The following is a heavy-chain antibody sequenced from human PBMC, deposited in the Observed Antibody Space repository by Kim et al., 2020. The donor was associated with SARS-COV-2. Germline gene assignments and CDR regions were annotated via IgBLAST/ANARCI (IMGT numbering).Heavy chain of an antibody. CDR3: ASGLGGPLRRSDY. D-gene: IGHD3-16*01. V-gene: IGHV4-39*01. CDR1: GGSISSCNCY. Sequence: SETLSLTCTVSGGSISSCNCYWIWQRQPTGKGRVWIGSIYGSRNTYYNPTLKSRVTISVDTSKNQFSLKLSSVTAADTAVYYCASGLGGPLRRSDYWGQGTLVTVSS. J-gene: IGHJ4*02. CDR2: IYGSRNT.